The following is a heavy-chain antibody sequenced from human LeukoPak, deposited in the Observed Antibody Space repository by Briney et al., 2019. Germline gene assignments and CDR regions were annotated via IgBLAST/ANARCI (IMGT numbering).Heavy chain of an antibody. D-gene: IGHD2-15*01. J-gene: IGHJ4*02. CDR2: INHSGGT. V-gene: IGHV4-34*01. CDR1: GGSFSGYY. CDR3: ARVPLLTNCSGGSCLSDFDY. Sequence: PSETLSLTCAVYGGSFSGYYWSWIRQPPGKGLEWIGEINHSGGTNYNPSLKSRVTISVDTSKNQFSLKLSSVTAADTAVYYCARVPLLTNCSGGSCLSDFDYWGQGTLVTVSS.